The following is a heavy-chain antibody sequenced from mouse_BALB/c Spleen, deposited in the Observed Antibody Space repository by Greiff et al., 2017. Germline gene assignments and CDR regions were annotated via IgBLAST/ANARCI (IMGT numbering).Heavy chain of an antibody. D-gene: IGHD1-1*01. CDR1: GFTFNTYA. V-gene: IGHV10-1*02. CDR3: VRQGTTVVAKGFDY. J-gene: IGHJ2*01. Sequence: EVQLVESGGGLVQPKGSLKLSCAASGFTFNTYAMNWVRQAPGKGLEWVARIRSKSNNYATYYADSVKDRFTISRDDSQSMLYLQMNNLKTEDTAMYYGVRQGTTVVAKGFDYWGQGTTLTVSS. CDR2: IRSKSNNYAT.